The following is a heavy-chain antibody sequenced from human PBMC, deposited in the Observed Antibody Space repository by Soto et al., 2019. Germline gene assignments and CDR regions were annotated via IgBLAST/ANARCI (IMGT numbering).Heavy chain of an antibody. CDR1: GYTFTSYG. Sequence: KVSCKASGYTFTSYGIRWVRQAPGQGLEWMGWFSAYNGNTNYAQKLQGRVTMTTDTSTSTAYMELRSLRSDDTAVYYCARSGYCSGGSCYSLDYYYYYMDVWGKGTTVTVSS. D-gene: IGHD2-15*01. J-gene: IGHJ6*03. V-gene: IGHV1-18*01. CDR3: ARSGYCSGGSCYSLDYYYYYMDV. CDR2: FSAYNGNT.